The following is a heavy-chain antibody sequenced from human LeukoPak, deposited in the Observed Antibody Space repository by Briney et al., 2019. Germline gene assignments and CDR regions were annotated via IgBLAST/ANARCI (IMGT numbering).Heavy chain of an antibody. D-gene: IGHD2-21*02. Sequence: PGGSLRLSCGTSGFSFDDYAMHWVRQVPGKGQEWVSLISGGGENTFYADSVKGRFTVSRDNTKNSLYLQMNSLRTEDTALYYCAKGAIVAVTAFWYWGQGTLVTVFS. V-gene: IGHV3-43*02. CDR2: ISGGGENT. CDR3: AKGAIVAVTAFWY. J-gene: IGHJ1*01. CDR1: GFSFDDYA.